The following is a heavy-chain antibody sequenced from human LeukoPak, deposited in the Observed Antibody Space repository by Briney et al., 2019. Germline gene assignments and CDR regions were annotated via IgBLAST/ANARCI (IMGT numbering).Heavy chain of an antibody. CDR1: GGSISSSRYY. D-gene: IGHD1-26*01. Sequence: PSETLSLTCTVSGGSISSSRYYWGWIRQPPGKGLEWIGSIYYSGSTYYNPSLKSRVTISVDTSKNQFSLKLSSVTAADTAVYYCAREAPTMGATGYWGQGTLVAVSS. CDR3: AREAPTMGATGY. J-gene: IGHJ4*02. CDR2: IYYSGST. V-gene: IGHV4-39*07.